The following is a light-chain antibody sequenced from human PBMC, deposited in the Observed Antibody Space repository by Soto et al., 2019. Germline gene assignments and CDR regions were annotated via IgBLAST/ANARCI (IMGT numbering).Light chain of an antibody. J-gene: IGKJ2*01. CDR2: DAS. CDR3: HQLNSYPYT. Sequence: EIVLTQSPGTLSLSPGETLSLSCRSSQSVRRYLAWYQHKPGQAPRLLIYDASNRATGIPDRFSGSGSGTDFTLTITRLEPEDFAVYYCHQLNSYPYTFGQGTKLEIK. CDR1: QSVRRY. V-gene: IGKV3-11*01.